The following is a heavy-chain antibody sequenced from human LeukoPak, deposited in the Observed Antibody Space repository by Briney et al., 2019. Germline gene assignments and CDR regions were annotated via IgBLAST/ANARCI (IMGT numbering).Heavy chain of an antibody. D-gene: IGHD3-10*01. CDR1: GASSSSYY. V-gene: IGHV4-59*01. Sequence: SETLSLTCTVSGASSSSYYWSWIRQPPGKGLEWIGYIYYRGSANYNPSLKSRVTISVDTSKNQISLRLTSASAADTAVYYCARQTGVYYYMDVWGKGTTVTVSS. J-gene: IGHJ6*03. CDR2: IYYRGSA. CDR3: ARQTGVYYYMDV.